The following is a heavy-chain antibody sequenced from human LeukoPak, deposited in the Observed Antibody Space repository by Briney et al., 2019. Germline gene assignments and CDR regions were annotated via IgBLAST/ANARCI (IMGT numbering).Heavy chain of an antibody. D-gene: IGHD2-2*01. CDR3: AREGEGCSTTSCYYFDY. J-gene: IGHJ4*02. V-gene: IGHV4-59*12. CDR2: IYYSGST. CDR1: GGSISSYY. Sequence: PSETLSLTCTVSGGSISSYYWSWIRQPPGKGLEWIGYIYYSGSTNYNPSLKSRVTISVDTSKNQFSLKLSSVTAADTAVYYCAREGEGCSTTSCYYFDYWGQGTLVTVSS.